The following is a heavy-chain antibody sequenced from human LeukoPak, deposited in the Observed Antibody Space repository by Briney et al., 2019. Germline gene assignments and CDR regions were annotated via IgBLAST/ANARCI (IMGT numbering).Heavy chain of an antibody. Sequence: GGSLRLSCTASGFTFSSYGMHWVRQAPGKGLEYVSAISSNGGSTYYANSVKGRFTISRDNSKNTLYLQMGSLRAEDMAVYYCARDRAWFGEFDYWGQGTLVTVSS. CDR3: ARDRAWFGEFDY. V-gene: IGHV3-64*01. D-gene: IGHD3-10*01. CDR2: ISSNGGST. CDR1: GFTFSSYG. J-gene: IGHJ4*02.